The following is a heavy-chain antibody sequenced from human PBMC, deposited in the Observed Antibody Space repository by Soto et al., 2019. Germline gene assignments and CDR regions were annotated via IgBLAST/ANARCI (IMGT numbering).Heavy chain of an antibody. CDR2: IIPSFGTA. CDR1: GATFSSYA. CDR3: ARDIPSRVVVITGHAAFDI. D-gene: IGHD3-22*01. J-gene: IGHJ3*02. Sequence: SVQVSCKASGATFSSYAITGVREAPGQGSEWMGGIIPSFGTANYAQKFQGRVTIPADESTSTAYMKLSSLRSEDTAVYYCARDIPSRVVVITGHAAFDIWGQGTMVTVS. V-gene: IGHV1-69*13.